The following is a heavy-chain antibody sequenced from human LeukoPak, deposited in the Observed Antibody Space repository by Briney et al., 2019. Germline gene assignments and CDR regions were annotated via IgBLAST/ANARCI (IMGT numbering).Heavy chain of an antibody. CDR2: IRYDGSNK. V-gene: IGHV3-30*02. CDR3: AKAGYCATAGCPDYYYMDV. D-gene: IGHD2-8*01. J-gene: IGHJ6*03. Sequence: QAGGSLRLSSAASGFTFSSYAMHWVRQAPGKGLEWVSFIRYDGSNKFYADSVKGRFTISRDTSKNTLYLQMNSLRTEDSAMYYCAKAGYCATAGCPDYYYMDVWGRGTTVTVSS. CDR1: GFTFSSYA.